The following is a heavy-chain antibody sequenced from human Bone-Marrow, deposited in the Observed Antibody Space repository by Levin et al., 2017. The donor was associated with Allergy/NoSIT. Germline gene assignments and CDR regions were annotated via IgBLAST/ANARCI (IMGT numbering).Heavy chain of an antibody. V-gene: IGHV4-30-4*01. CDR3: ASLRETCDGATCYIDWFDP. Sequence: SETLSLTCTVSGASVSSGDYYWSWIRQPPGKGLEWIGYIYYSGTTSYNPSLKSRVSLFVDMSKNQLSLKLSSVTAADTAVYYCASLRETCDGATCYIDWFDPWGQGILVTVSS. J-gene: IGHJ5*02. CDR1: GASVSSGDYY. CDR2: IYYSGTT. D-gene: IGHD2-2*02.